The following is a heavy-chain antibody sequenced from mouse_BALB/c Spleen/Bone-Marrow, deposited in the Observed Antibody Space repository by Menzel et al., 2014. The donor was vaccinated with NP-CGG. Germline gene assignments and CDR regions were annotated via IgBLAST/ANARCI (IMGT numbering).Heavy chain of an antibody. Sequence: KQSGPELVKPGALVKISCKASGYTFTSYDINWVKQRPGQGLEWIGWIYPGDGSTKYNEKFKGKATLTADKSSSAAYMQLSSLTSENSAVFFCARAGESSGYGFVYWGQGTLAPISA. D-gene: IGHD3-1*01. CDR2: IYPGDGST. CDR3: ARAGESSGYGFVY. J-gene: IGHJ3*01. CDR1: GYTFTSYD. V-gene: IGHV1S33*01.